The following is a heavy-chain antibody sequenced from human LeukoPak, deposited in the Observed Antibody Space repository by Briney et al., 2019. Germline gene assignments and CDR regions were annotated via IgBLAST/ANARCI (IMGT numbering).Heavy chain of an antibody. V-gene: IGHV3-11*01. CDR2: ISSSGSTI. CDR3: ARELGTSPTRITMIVVVEGAFDI. D-gene: IGHD3-22*01. Sequence: PGGSLRLSCAASGFTFSDYYMSWIRQAPGKGLEWVSYISSSGSTIYYADSVKGRFTISRDNAKNSLYLQMNSLRAEDTAVYYCARELGTSPTRITMIVVVEGAFDIWGQGTMVTVSS. J-gene: IGHJ3*02. CDR1: GFTFSDYY.